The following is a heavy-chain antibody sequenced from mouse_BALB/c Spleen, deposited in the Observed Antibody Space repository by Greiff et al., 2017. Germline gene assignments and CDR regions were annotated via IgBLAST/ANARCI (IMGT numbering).Heavy chain of an antibody. J-gene: IGHJ4*01. CDR3: ARRGNYGSYYAMDY. D-gene: IGHD2-1*01. CDR1: GFTFSSYT. CDR2: ISSGGGNT. Sequence: EVQVVESGGGLVKPGGSLKLSCAASGFTFSSYTMSWVRQTPEKRLEWVATISSGGGNTYYPDSVKGRFTISRDNAKNNLYLQMSSLRSEDTALYYCARRGNYGSYYAMDYWGQGTSVTVSS. V-gene: IGHV5-9*03.